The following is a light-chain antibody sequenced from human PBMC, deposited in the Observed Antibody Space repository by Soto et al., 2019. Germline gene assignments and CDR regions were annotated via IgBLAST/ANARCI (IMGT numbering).Light chain of an antibody. Sequence: QSALTQPRSVSGSPGQSVTISCTGTSSDVGNYNYVSWYQQHPGKAPKLMIYDVSKRPSGVPDRFSGSRSGNTASLSISALQAADEADYYCCSYAGSYTLVFGGGTKVTVL. CDR1: SSDVGNYNY. CDR2: DVS. V-gene: IGLV2-11*01. J-gene: IGLJ3*02. CDR3: CSYAGSYTLV.